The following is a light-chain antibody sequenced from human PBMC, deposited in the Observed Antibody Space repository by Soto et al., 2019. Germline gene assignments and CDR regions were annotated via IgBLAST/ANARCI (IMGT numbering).Light chain of an antibody. CDR1: QSVSSTY. J-gene: IGKJ2*01. V-gene: IGKV3-20*01. CDR3: QQYDTSPTT. CDR2: GAS. Sequence: EIVLTQSPGTLSLSPGERATLSCRASQSVSSTYLAWYQQKPGQAPRLLIYGASSRATGIPDRFSGSGSGTDFPLAISTLEPEDFAVYYCQQYDTSPTTFGQGTKVQIK.